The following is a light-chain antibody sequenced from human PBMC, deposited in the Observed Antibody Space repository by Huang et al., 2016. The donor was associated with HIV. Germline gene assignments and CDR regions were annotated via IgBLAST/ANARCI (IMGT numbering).Light chain of an antibody. CDR1: QSVSSSY. J-gene: IGKJ4*01. V-gene: IGKV3-20*01. CDR2: CAS. CDR3: QQYGSSSLT. Sequence: EIVLTQSPGTLSLSPVERATSSCRASQSVSSSYLAWYQQKPGQAPRLLIYCASNRATGIPDRFRGSGSGTDFTLTISRLEPEDFAVYFCQQYGSSSLTFGGGTKVEIK.